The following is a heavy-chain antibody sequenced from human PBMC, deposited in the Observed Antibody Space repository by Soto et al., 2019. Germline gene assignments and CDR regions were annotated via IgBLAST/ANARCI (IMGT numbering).Heavy chain of an antibody. CDR1: GYRLTNYW. J-gene: IGHJ5*02. CDR3: AKRGWGPRGIAAAGTSLYNWFDP. Sequence: PGESLKLSCKASGYRLTNYWMGWVRQKPGKGLEWMGIINPGDSDTRYSPSFQGQVIISADKSISAAYLQWSRLKASDTAMYYCAKRGWGPRGIAAAGTSLYNWFDPWGQGTLVTVSS. V-gene: IGHV5-51*01. D-gene: IGHD6-13*01. CDR2: INPGDSDT.